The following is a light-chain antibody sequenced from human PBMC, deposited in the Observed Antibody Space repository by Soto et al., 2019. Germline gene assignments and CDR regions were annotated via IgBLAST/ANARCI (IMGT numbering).Light chain of an antibody. CDR1: QSISSY. CDR3: QQSYSTHTWT. V-gene: IGKV1-39*01. J-gene: IGKJ1*01. CDR2: AAS. Sequence: DIQMTQSPSSLSASVGDRVTITCRASQSISSYLNWYQQKPGKAPKLLIYAASSLQSGVPSRFSGSGSGTDFTLTISSLQPEDFAPYYCQQSYSTHTWTFGQGTKVEIK.